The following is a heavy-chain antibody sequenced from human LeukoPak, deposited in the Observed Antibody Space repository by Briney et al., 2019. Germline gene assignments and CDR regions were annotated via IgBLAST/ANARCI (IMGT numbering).Heavy chain of an antibody. Sequence: GGSLRLPCAASGFTFSSYSMNWVRQEAAEGLEWVSSISSSTSFVYYAHSVKRRFTISRYNDKNSMYLQMNSLRGEDTAVYYCARAHSSRPLFYYYMDVWGKGTTVTASS. V-gene: IGHV3-21*01. CDR3: ARAHSSRPLFYYYMDV. CDR1: GFTFSSYS. CDR2: ISSSTSFV. J-gene: IGHJ6*03. D-gene: IGHD6-13*01.